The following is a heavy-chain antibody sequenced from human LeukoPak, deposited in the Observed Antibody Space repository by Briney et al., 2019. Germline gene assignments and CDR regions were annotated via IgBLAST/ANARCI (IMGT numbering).Heavy chain of an antibody. CDR2: ISSSSSTI. CDR3: AREGGYDLYYFDY. CDR1: GFTFSSYS. Sequence: GGSLRLSCAASGFTFSSYSMNWVRRAPGKGLEWVSYISSSSSTIYYADSVKGRFTISRDNAKNSLYLQMNSLRAEDTAVYYCAREGGYDLYYFDYWGQGTLVTVSS. V-gene: IGHV3-48*01. D-gene: IGHD5-12*01. J-gene: IGHJ4*02.